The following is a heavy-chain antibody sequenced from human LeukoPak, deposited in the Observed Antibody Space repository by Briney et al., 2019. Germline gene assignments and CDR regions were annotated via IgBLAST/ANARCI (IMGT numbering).Heavy chain of an antibody. CDR1: GFTFSSYA. CDR3: ARAGSYSVGVVHP. V-gene: IGHV3-30-3*01. CDR2: ISYDGSNK. Sequence: AGGSLRLSCAASGFTFSSYAMHWVRQAPGKGLEWAAVISYDGSNKYYADSVKGRFTISRDNSKNTLYLQMNSLRAEDTAVYYCARAGSYSVGVVHPWGQGTLVTVSS. D-gene: IGHD1-26*01. J-gene: IGHJ5*02.